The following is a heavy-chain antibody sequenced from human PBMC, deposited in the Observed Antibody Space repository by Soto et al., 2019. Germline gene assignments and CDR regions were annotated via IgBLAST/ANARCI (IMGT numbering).Heavy chain of an antibody. CDR1: GYTFSSYG. D-gene: IGHD3-22*01. J-gene: IGHJ6*02. V-gene: IGHV1-18*01. Sequence: QAQLVQSGPEVKKPGASVKVSCKASGYTFSSYGISWVRQAPGQGLEWLGWISPYDDDTKYAQNLQGRVRMTTDTSTRTVYMDLRSLRSYDTGIYYCARGGAYDSSGSRNYHYYGMDVWGQGTTVTVSS. CDR3: ARGGAYDSSGSRNYHYYGMDV. CDR2: ISPYDDDT.